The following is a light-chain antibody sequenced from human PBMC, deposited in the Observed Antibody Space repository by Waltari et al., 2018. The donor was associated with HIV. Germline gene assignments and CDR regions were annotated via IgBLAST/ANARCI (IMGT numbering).Light chain of an antibody. CDR2: DAS. Sequence: IVLTQSTGTLSLCPGERATLSCRASQRVSNTFLAWYQQRPGQAPRLLIFDASTSATGIPARFSGSGSGTDFPLTISRLEPEDFAVYYCQQYATSPYNFGQGTKLEIK. J-gene: IGKJ2*01. CDR1: QRVSNTF. V-gene: IGKV3-20*01. CDR3: QQYATSPYN.